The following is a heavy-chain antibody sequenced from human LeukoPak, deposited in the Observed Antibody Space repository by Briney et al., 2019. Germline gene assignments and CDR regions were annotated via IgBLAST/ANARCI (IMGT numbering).Heavy chain of an antibody. V-gene: IGHV5-51*01. CDR3: ARAYRSHNSDYYNFDY. D-gene: IGHD2-21*02. CDR2: IYPGDSDT. Sequence: GEPLKISCKGSGYTFTNYWIGWVRQMPGKGLEWMGIIYPGDSDTRYSPSFQGQVTISADKSISTAYLQWISLKASDTAIYYCARAYRSHNSDYYNFDYWGQGTLVTVSS. J-gene: IGHJ4*02. CDR1: GYTFTNYW.